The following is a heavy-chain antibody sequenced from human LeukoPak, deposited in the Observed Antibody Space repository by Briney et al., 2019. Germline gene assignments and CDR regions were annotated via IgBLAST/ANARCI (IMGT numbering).Heavy chain of an antibody. CDR1: GGSFSVYY. CDR2: SNDSGST. V-gene: IGHV4-34*01. D-gene: IGHD5-18*01. J-gene: IGHJ3*01. Sequence: SETLSLTCAVYGGSFSVYYWSWLRQPPGKGLEWLGESNDSGSTNYSASLKSRVTISVDTSKNQFSLKLSSVTAADTAVYYCDRGGGLIQQWKVVGFAVWGQGTMVTVSS. CDR3: DRGGGLIQQWKVVGFAV.